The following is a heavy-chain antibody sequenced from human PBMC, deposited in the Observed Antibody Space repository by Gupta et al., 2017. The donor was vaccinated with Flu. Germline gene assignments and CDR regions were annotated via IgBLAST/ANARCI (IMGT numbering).Heavy chain of an antibody. CDR1: GFTFSSYA. D-gene: IGHD5-18*01. Sequence: QVQLVESGGGVVQSGTSLRLSCAASGFTFSSYAMHWVRQAPGKGLEWVAIIWNDGINKYYADSVKGRFTLSRDNSKNTLYLQMSSLRAEDMAVYYCAKGLGLTAMISNWGQGTLVTVSS. CDR3: AKGLGLTAMISN. J-gene: IGHJ4*02. V-gene: IGHV3-33*06. CDR2: IWNDGINK.